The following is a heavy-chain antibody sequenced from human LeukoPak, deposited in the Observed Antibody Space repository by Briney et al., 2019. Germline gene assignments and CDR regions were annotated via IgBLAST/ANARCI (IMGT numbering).Heavy chain of an antibody. Sequence: ASVKVSCKTSEYIFTNYAINWVRQAPGQGLEWLGWISTETGNPTYAQGFTGRFVFSLDTSVSTAYLQISGLQTEDTAVYYCARDRGSYYEPGTFYSDRLGYYFDYWGQGTLVTVSS. CDR3: ARDRGSYYEPGTFYSDRLGYYFDY. CDR2: ISTETGNP. D-gene: IGHD3-10*01. CDR1: EYIFTNYA. V-gene: IGHV7-4-1*02. J-gene: IGHJ4*02.